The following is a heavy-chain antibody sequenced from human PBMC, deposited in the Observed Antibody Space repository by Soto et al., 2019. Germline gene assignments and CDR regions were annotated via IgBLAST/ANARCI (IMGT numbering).Heavy chain of an antibody. CDR1: GGSISSGGYY. V-gene: IGHV4-31*03. D-gene: IGHD3-3*01. Sequence: PSETLSLTCTVSGGSISSGGYYWSWIRQHPGKGLEWIGYIYYSGSTYYNPSLKSRVTISVDTSKNQFSLKLSSVTAADTAVYYCARDRVTIFGVVIAREYGMDVWGQGTTVTVSS. CDR3: ARDRVTIFGVVIAREYGMDV. CDR2: IYYSGST. J-gene: IGHJ6*02.